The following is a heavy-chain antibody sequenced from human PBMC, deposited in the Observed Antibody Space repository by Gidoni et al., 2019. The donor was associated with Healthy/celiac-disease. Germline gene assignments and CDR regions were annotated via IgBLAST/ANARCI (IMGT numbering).Heavy chain of an antibody. Sequence: EVQLVESGGGLVQPGGSLRLSCAASGLTFSSYWMHWVRQAPGKGLVWVSRITSDGSSTSYADSVKGRFTISRDNAKNTLYLQMNSLRAEDTAVYYCARAVGGRQLGRYSYTAWGQGTLVTVSS. J-gene: IGHJ5*02. CDR2: ITSDGSST. V-gene: IGHV3-74*01. CDR1: GLTFSSYW. D-gene: IGHD5-18*01. CDR3: ARAVGGRQLGRYSYTA.